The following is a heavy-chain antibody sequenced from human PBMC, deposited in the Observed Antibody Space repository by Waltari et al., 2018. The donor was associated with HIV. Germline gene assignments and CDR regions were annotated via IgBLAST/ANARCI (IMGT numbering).Heavy chain of an antibody. V-gene: IGHV4-39*01. J-gene: IGHJ5*02. D-gene: IGHD4-4*01. Sequence: QLQLQESGPGLVKSSETLSLTSPVSGGSMTSSSYYWGWIRQPPGKGLEWIGSMSYSGSTYQKSSLRSRLTISVDTSKNQFSLKLTSVTASDTAVYYCARSFSGYSNYFDPWGQGTLVTVSS. CDR1: GGSMTSSSYY. CDR2: MSYSGST. CDR3: ARSFSGYSNYFDP.